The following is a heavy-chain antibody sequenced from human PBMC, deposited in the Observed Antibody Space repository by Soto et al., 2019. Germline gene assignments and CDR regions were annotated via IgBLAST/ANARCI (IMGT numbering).Heavy chain of an antibody. CDR2: IYDSGST. V-gene: IGHV4-31*03. CDR1: GGSISSSDYF. D-gene: IGHD1-7*01. Sequence: PSETLSLTCTVSGGSISSSDYFWTWIRQHPGKGLEWIGYIYDSGSTYYNSSLKSRVTLSVDTSKNQFSLRLSSMTAADTAVYYCARSGLELLRLDPWGEGTLVTVYS. J-gene: IGHJ5*02. CDR3: ARSGLELLRLDP.